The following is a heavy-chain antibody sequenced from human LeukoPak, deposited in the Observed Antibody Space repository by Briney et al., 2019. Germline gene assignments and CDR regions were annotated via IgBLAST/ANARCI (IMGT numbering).Heavy chain of an antibody. CDR3: ASLSGSYSGDFDY. CDR1: GYSFTSYW. D-gene: IGHD1-26*01. V-gene: IGHV5-10-1*01. CDR2: IDPSDSYT. Sequence: GESLKISCKGSGYSFTSYWISWVRQMPGKGLEWMGRIDPSDSYTKYSPSFQGHVTISGDESVSTAYLQWSSLKASDTAMYYCASLSGSYSGDFDYWGQGTLVTVSS. J-gene: IGHJ4*02.